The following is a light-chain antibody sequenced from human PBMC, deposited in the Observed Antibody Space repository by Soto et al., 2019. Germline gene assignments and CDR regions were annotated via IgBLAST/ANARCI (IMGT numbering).Light chain of an antibody. Sequence: DIQMTQSPSTLSASVGDRVTITCRASQNINNGLAWYQQKPGRAPNLLIYKASILESGVPSRFSGSGSGTEFTPTISSLQPDDFATYFCLSYDSYSYTFGQGTELEIK. CDR2: KAS. CDR3: LSYDSYSYT. CDR1: QNINNG. J-gene: IGKJ2*01. V-gene: IGKV1-5*03.